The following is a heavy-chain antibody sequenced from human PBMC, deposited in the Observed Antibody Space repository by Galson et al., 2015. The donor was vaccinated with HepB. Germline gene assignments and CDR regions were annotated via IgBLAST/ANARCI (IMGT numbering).Heavy chain of an antibody. J-gene: IGHJ3*02. CDR1: GFTFSSYS. Sequence: SLRLSCAASGFTFSSYSMNWVRQAPGKGLEWVSSISSSSSYIYYADSVKGRFTISRDNAKNSLYLQMNSLRAEDTAVYYCAREYSGSYSPIGDAFDIWGQGTMVTVSS. D-gene: IGHD1-26*01. V-gene: IGHV3-21*01. CDR3: AREYSGSYSPIGDAFDI. CDR2: ISSSSSYI.